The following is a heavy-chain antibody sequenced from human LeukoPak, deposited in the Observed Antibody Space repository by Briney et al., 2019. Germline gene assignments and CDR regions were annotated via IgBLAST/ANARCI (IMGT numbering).Heavy chain of an antibody. CDR1: GFTASIYC. V-gene: IGHV3-53*04. Sequence: PGGSLRLSCAASGFTASIYCMTWVRQAPGKGLEWVSTIYSGGTTYYADSVMGRFTISRHNSRNTLYLQMNSLRAEDTAVYYCARVDTVMAYYFDLWGQGTLVTVSS. CDR2: IYSGGTT. J-gene: IGHJ4*02. CDR3: ARVDTVMAYYFDL. D-gene: IGHD5-18*01.